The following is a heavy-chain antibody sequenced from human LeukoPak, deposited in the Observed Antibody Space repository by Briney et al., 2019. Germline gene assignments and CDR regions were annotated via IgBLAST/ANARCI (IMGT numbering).Heavy chain of an antibody. CDR3: ARVGYSSGWCKIDY. CDR1: GGSISSYY. CDR2: IYTSGST. Sequence: PSETLSLTCTVSGGSISSYYWSWIRQPAGKGLEWIGRIYTSGSTNYSPSLKSGVTMSVDTSKNQFSLKLSSVTAADTAVYYCARVGYSSGWCKIDYWGQGTLVTVSS. V-gene: IGHV4-4*07. D-gene: IGHD6-19*01. J-gene: IGHJ4*02.